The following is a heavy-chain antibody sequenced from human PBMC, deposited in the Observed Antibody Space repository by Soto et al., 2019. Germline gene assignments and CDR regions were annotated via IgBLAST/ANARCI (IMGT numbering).Heavy chain of an antibody. Sequence: KPGWSLRRSWAASGFTFSYYYMSWIRQAPGKWLEWVSYISSSGSTIYYADSVKGRFTISRDNAKNSLYLQMNSLRAEDTAVYYCARGLDSGDYVDSFDPWGQGTQVTVSS. D-gene: IGHD4-17*01. V-gene: IGHV3-11*01. CDR2: ISSSGSTI. CDR1: GFTFSYYY. CDR3: ARGLDSGDYVDSFDP. J-gene: IGHJ5*02.